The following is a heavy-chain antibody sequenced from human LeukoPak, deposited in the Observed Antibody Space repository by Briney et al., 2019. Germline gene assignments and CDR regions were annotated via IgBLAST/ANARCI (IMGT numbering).Heavy chain of an antibody. CDR3: ASGRDGYNGFDY. CDR2: IIPIFGTA. D-gene: IGHD5-24*01. CDR1: GGTFSSYA. Sequence: GASVKVSCKASGGTFSSYAISWVRQAPGQGLEWMGGIIPIFGTANYAQKFQGRVTITADESTSTAYMELSSLRSEDTVVYYCASGRDGYNGFDYWGQGTLVTVSS. V-gene: IGHV1-69*01. J-gene: IGHJ4*02.